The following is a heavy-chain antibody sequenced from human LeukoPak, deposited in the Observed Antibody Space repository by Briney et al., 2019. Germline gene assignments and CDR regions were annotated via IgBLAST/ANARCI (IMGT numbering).Heavy chain of an antibody. CDR3: AIYDSSGYYNY. Sequence: PGGSLRLSCAASGFTVSSNDMSRVRQAPGKGLVWVSVIYSGGRTFYADSVKGRFTISRDNSKNTLYLQMNSLRAEDTAVYYCAIYDSSGYYNYWGQGTLVTVSS. CDR1: GFTVSSND. D-gene: IGHD3-22*01. CDR2: IYSGGRT. J-gene: IGHJ4*02. V-gene: IGHV3-53*01.